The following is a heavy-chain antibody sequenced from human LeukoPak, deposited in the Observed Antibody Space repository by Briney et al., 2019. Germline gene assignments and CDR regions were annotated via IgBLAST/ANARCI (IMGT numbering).Heavy chain of an antibody. CDR2: INPDGSNM. D-gene: IGHD3-3*01. J-gene: IGHJ4*02. V-gene: IGHV3-7*01. CDR1: GFSFSSYW. CDR3: VSGFLQWLY. Sequence: GSLRLPCAASGFSFSSYWMSWVRQAPGKGLEWVANINPDGSNMLYVDSVKGRFTISRDNAKNSVYLRMNNLRAEDTAVYCCVSGFLQWLYWGQGTLVTVSS.